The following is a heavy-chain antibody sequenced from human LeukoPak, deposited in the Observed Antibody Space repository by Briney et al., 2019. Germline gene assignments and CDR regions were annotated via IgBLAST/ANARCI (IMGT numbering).Heavy chain of an antibody. Sequence: WGTLRLSCAASGFTFSSHGMNWVRQAPGKGLEWVSGISPNGVITYYADSVKGRFTISRDNSKGTVYLQMNSLRPEDTAVYYCAKDDAWLQYGNWGRGTLVTVSS. D-gene: IGHD5-24*01. CDR2: ISPNGVIT. V-gene: IGHV3-23*01. CDR1: GFTFSSHG. CDR3: AKDDAWLQYGN. J-gene: IGHJ4*02.